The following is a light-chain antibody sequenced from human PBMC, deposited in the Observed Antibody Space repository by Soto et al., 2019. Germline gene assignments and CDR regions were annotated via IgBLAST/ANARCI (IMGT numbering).Light chain of an antibody. CDR1: QSVSSN. J-gene: IGKJ1*01. Sequence: IARTRSPATLSVSPWEIATLSCRASQSVSSNLACYQQKPVQPPRLLIYAASTRATGIPARFSGSGSGTEFTLTINSLQSEDFAVYYCQQYDNWPPWTFGQGTKVDIK. V-gene: IGKV3-15*01. CDR3: QQYDNWPPWT. CDR2: AAS.